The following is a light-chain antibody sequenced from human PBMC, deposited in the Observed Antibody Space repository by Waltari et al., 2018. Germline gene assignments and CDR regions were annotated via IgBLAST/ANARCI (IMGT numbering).Light chain of an antibody. Sequence: IVLTQSPGTLSLSPGERATLSCRASPSVSKYLAWYQQRPGQAPRLLIYAASTRATGIPDRFSGSGFGTDFSLTISRLEPEDFAVYYCQNHERLPATFGQGTKVEIK. J-gene: IGKJ1*01. V-gene: IGKV3-20*01. CDR2: AAS. CDR3: QNHERLPAT. CDR1: PSVSKY.